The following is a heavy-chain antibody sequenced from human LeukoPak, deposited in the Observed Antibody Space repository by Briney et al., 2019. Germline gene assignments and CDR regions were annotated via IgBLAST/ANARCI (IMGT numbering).Heavy chain of an antibody. CDR3: ARVMTTVTRDYYYYYGMDV. CDR2: IIPIFGTA. CDR1: GGTFSNYA. J-gene: IGHJ6*02. D-gene: IGHD4-17*01. Sequence: ASVKVSCKASGGTFSNYAISWVRQAPGQGLEWMGGIIPIFGTANYAQKFQGRVTITADESTSTAYMELSSLRSEDTAVYYCARVMTTVTRDYYYYYGMDVWGQGTTVTVSS. V-gene: IGHV1-69*13.